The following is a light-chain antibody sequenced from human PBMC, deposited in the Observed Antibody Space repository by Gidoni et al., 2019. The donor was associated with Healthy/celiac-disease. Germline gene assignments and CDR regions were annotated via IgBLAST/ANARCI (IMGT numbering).Light chain of an antibody. V-gene: IGLV3-21*02. CDR3: QVWDSSSDHVV. Sequence: SYVLTQPPSVSVAPGQTARNTCGGNNIGSKSVHWYQQQTGKAPVLVVYDDSDRPSGIPERFSGSNSGNTATLTISRVEAGDEADYDCQVWDSSSDHVVFGGGTKLTVL. CDR1: NIGSKS. J-gene: IGLJ2*01. CDR2: DDS.